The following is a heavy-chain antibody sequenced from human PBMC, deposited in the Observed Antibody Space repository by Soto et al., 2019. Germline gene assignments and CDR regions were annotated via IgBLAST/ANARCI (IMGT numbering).Heavy chain of an antibody. CDR2: ISYDGNTE. CDR3: AKRGGTHWYTIDY. V-gene: IGHV3-30*18. D-gene: IGHD3-10*01. CDR1: GFIFRNYG. Sequence: QVQLVESEGGVVQPGRSLRLSCAASGFIFRNYGMHWVRQAPGKGLEWVAVISYDGNTEYYEDSVKGRFTVSRDNSKNTLYLQMNSLRVEDTALYYCAKRGGTHWYTIDYWGQGTLVTVSS. J-gene: IGHJ4*02.